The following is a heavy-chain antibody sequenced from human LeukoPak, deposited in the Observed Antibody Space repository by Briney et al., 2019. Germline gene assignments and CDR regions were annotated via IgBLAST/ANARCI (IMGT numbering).Heavy chain of an antibody. J-gene: IGHJ5*02. D-gene: IGHD6-13*01. V-gene: IGHV3-49*04. CDR1: GFTFGDYF. CDR3: TSARSWYVGDH. CDR2: LRSKAYGETT. Sequence: GGSLRLSCTTSGFTFGDYFMSWVRQAPGKGLEWVGFLRSKAYGETTEYAASVKGRFTILRDDSNSIAYLQMDSLKTEDTAVYYCTSARSWYVGDHWGQGTVVTVSS.